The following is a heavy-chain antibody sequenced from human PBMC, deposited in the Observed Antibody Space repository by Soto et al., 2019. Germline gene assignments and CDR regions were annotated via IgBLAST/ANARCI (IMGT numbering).Heavy chain of an antibody. CDR1: GYTLTELS. CDR2: FDPEDGET. D-gene: IGHD2-2*01. Sequence: GASVKVSCKVSGYTLTELSMHWVRQAPGKGLEWMGGFDPEDGETIYAQKFQGRATMTEDTSTDTAYMELSSLRSEDTAVYYCALYCSSTSCPTWYAFDIWGQGTMVTVSS. V-gene: IGHV1-24*01. J-gene: IGHJ3*02. CDR3: ALYCSSTSCPTWYAFDI.